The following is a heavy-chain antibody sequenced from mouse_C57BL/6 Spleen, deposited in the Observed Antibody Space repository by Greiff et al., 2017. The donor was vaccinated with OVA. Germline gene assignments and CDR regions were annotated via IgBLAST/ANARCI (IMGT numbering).Heavy chain of an antibody. CDR3: FDYDYLYFDY. D-gene: IGHD2-4*01. Sequence: EVQLQESGPGLVKPSQSLSRTFSFTGYSITSGYYWNWIRQFPGNKLEWMGYISYDGSNNYNPSLKNRISITRDTSKNQFFLKLNSVTTEDTATYNCFDYDYLYFDYWGQGTTLTVSS. CDR2: ISYDGSN. CDR1: GYSITSGYY. J-gene: IGHJ2*01. V-gene: IGHV3-6*01.